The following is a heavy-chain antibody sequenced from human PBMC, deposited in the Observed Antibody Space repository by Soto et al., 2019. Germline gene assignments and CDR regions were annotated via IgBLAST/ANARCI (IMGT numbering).Heavy chain of an antibody. CDR3: ASGYDDEY. CDR2: ISTSNGNT. D-gene: IGHD5-12*01. J-gene: IGHJ4*02. Sequence: QVQLVQSGTEVKKPGASVKVSCKASGYTFTTYGISWVRQAPGQGLEWMGWISTSNGNTNYAQKLQGRVTMTTDTSTTTAYMELRSLISDDTSVYYCASGYDDEYWGQGTLVTVSP. CDR1: GYTFTTYG. V-gene: IGHV1-18*01.